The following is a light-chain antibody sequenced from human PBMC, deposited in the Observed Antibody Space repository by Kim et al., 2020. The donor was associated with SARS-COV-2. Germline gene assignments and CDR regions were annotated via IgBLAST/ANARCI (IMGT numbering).Light chain of an antibody. Sequence: GQSITISCTGTSNDIGTSNFVSWYQQHPDKAPKLMIYDVTERPSGVSSRFSGSKSGNTASLTISGLQAEDEADYYCSSYTSDSVYVFGSGTKVTVL. CDR1: SNDIGTSNF. CDR2: DVT. CDR3: SSYTSDSVYV. J-gene: IGLJ1*01. V-gene: IGLV2-14*03.